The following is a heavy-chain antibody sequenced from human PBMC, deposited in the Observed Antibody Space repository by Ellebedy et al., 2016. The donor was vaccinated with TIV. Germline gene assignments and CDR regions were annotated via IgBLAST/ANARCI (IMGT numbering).Heavy chain of an antibody. D-gene: IGHD3-10*01. CDR1: GFTFSGYW. J-gene: IGHJ6*02. CDR3: ARAGPYGSGSYGYGMDV. CDR2: IKQDESEK. Sequence: GESLKISCAASGFTFSGYWMSWVRQAPGKGLEWVANIKQDESEKSYVDSVKGRFTMSRDNAKNSLYLQMNSLRAEDTALYYCARAGPYGSGSYGYGMDVWGQGTTVTVSS. V-gene: IGHV3-7*03.